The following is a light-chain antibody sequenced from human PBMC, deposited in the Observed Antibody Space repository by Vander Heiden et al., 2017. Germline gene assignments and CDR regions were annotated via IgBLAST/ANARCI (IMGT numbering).Light chain of an antibody. CDR1: RSVSSS. J-gene: IGKJ1*01. CDR3: QQYKDWAST. Sequence: VMTQPPATLSLSPGEGATLSCRASRSVSSSLASYQQKPGQAPRLLIYGGSTRATAILARLSGSGSGTEFTLTISSMLSEDFAVYYCQQYKDWASTFGQGTKVEIK. V-gene: IGKV3-15*01. CDR2: GGS.